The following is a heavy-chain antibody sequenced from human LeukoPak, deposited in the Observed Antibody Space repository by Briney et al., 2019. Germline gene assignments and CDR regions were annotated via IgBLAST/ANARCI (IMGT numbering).Heavy chain of an antibody. V-gene: IGHV3-30*18. D-gene: IGHD3-22*01. Sequence: TGGSLRLSCAASGFTFSSYGMHWVRQAPGKGLEWVSVISYDGSSKYYADSVKGRFTISRDNAKNTLYLQMNSLRAEDTAVYYCAKDPAYHDSSGYYYAPLDSWGQGNLVTVSS. CDR1: GFTFSSYG. CDR2: ISYDGSSK. CDR3: AKDPAYHDSSGYYYAPLDS. J-gene: IGHJ4*02.